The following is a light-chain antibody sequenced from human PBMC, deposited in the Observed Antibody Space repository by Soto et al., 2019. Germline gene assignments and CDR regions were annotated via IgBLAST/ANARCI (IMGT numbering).Light chain of an antibody. CDR2: GAS. CDR3: QQYGSRQP. CDR1: QSVSSSY. V-gene: IGKV3-20*01. J-gene: IGKJ1*01. Sequence: EIVLTQSPGTLSLSPGERATLSCRASQSVSSSYLAWYQQKPGQAPRLLIYGASSRATGIPDRFSGSGSGTDFTLTISRLEPEDFAVYYCQQYGSRQPLGQGTKLDIK.